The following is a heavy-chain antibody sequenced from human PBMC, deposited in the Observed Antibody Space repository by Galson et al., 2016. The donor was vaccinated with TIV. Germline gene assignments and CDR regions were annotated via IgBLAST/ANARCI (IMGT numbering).Heavy chain of an antibody. CDR3: ARVNWARAFDY. J-gene: IGHJ4*02. CDR2: FNPDSGAT. V-gene: IGHV1-2*02. Sequence: SCAASGYIFINYYIHWVRQAPGQGLEWLGWFNPDSGATQYAQKFQGRVTMTRDTSISTAYMELRRLISDDTAVYYCARVNWARAFDYWGQGTQVTVSS. CDR1: GYIFINYY. D-gene: IGHD7-27*01.